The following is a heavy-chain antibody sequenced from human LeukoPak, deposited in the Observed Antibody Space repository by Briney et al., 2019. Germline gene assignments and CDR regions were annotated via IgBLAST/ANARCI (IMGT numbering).Heavy chain of an antibody. D-gene: IGHD3-10*01. V-gene: IGHV1-2*02. CDR2: INPNNGVT. CDR1: GYAFTAYY. CDR3: ARGGHRRYYYTSGSAFDP. Sequence: ASVKVSCKASGYAFTAYYIHWVRQAPGQGLEWMGWINPNNGVTNFAQKFEGRVTMARDTSITTVYMDVSRLRSDDTAVYYCARGGHRRYYYTSGSAFDPWGQGTLVTVSS. J-gene: IGHJ5*02.